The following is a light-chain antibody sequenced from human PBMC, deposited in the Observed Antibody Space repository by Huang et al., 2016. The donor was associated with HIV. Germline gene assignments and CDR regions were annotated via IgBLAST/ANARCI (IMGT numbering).Light chain of an antibody. CDR3: QQYYSTPPRT. J-gene: IGKJ1*01. CDR1: QSVLYSSNNKNY. V-gene: IGKV4-1*01. Sequence: DIVMTQSPDSLAVSLGERATINCKSSQSVLYSSNNKNYLAWYQQKPGQPPKLLIYLASTRESGVPDRFMGGGSGTDFTLTSSSLQAEDVAVYYCQQYYSTPPRTFGQGTKVEIK. CDR2: LAS.